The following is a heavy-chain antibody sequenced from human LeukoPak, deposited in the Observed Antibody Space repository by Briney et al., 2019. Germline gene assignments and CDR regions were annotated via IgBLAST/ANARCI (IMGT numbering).Heavy chain of an antibody. D-gene: IGHD3-3*01. CDR2: ISGSGGST. CDR1: GFTFSSYA. CDR3: AKDYPRYYDFWSGYLST. V-gene: IGHV3-23*01. Sequence: GGSLRLSCAASGFTFSSYAMSWVRQAPGKGLEWVSAISGSGGSTYYADSVKGRSTISRDNSKNTLYLQMNSLRAEDTAAYYCAKDYPRYYDFWSGYLSTWGQGTLVTVSS. J-gene: IGHJ5*02.